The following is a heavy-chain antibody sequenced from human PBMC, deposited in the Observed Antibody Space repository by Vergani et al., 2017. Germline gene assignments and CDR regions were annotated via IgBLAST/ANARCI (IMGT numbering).Heavy chain of an antibody. CDR2: IWYDGSKK. CDR3: ARAKYDMWSGSSAFDI. V-gene: IGHV3-33*01. J-gene: IGHJ3*02. D-gene: IGHD3-3*01. CDR1: GFTFSSSG. Sequence: QVQLVESGGGVVQPGRSLRLSCAASGFTFSSSGVHWVRQAPGKGLEWVAVIWYDGSKKYYADSVEGRFTISRENSKNTLYLQMNSLRAEDPAVYYCARAKYDMWSGSSAFDIWGQGTMVTVSS.